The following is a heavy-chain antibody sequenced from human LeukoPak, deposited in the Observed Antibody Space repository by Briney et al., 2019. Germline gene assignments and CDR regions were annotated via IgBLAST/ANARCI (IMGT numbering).Heavy chain of an antibody. D-gene: IGHD4-23*01. CDR3: ARDGGKARIGVAFDI. CDR2: IIPIFGTA. Sequence: ASVKVSCKASGGTFSSYAISWVRQAPGQGLEWMGGIIPIFGTANYAQKFQGRVTITADESTSTAYMELSSLRSEDTAVYYCARDGGKARIGVAFDIWGQGTMVTVSS. V-gene: IGHV1-69*13. J-gene: IGHJ3*02. CDR1: GGTFSSYA.